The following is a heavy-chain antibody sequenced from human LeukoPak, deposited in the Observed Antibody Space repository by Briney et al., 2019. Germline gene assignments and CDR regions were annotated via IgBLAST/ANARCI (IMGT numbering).Heavy chain of an antibody. CDR3: ASDQAGSVNSFDP. V-gene: IGHV1-2*06. J-gene: IGHJ5*02. Sequence: ASVTVSCKASGHTFTAYYIHWVRQAPGQGLEWMGRINPNSGGTDYAQNFRGRVTLTRDTSVSTAYMDLARLRSDDTAVYYCASDQAGSVNSFDPWGQGTLVTVSS. CDR1: GHTFTAYY. CDR2: INPNSGGT.